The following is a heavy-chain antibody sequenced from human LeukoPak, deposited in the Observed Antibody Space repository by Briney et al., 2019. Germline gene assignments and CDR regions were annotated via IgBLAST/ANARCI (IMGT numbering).Heavy chain of an antibody. CDR2: ISSNGGNT. J-gene: IGHJ4*02. V-gene: IGHV3-64D*06. D-gene: IGHD3-16*01. CDR3: VSGKLCDY. CDR1: GFTFSSYA. Sequence: PGGSLRLSCSASGFTFSSYAMHWVRQAPGKGLEYVSVISSNGGNTVYADSVKGRFTISRDNSQNTLYLQMSSLRAEDAAVYYCVSGKLCDYWGQGTLVTVSS.